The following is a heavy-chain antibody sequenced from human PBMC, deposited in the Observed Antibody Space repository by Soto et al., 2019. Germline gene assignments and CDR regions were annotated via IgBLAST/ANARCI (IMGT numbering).Heavy chain of an antibody. CDR3: ARATYYDFWSGYSNWFDP. V-gene: IGHV4-61*01. CDR2: IYYSGST. CDR1: GGSVSSGSYY. Sequence: ASETLSLTCTVSGGSVSSGSYYWSWIRQPPGKGLEWIGYIYYSGSTNYNPSLKSRVTISVDTSKNQFSLKLSSVTAADTAVYYCARATYYDFWSGYSNWFDPWGQGTLVTVSS. J-gene: IGHJ5*02. D-gene: IGHD3-3*01.